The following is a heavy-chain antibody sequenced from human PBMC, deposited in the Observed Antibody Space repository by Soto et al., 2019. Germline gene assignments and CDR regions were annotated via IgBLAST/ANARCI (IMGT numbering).Heavy chain of an antibody. V-gene: IGHV5-10-1*01. CDR2: IDPSDSYT. CDR1: GYSFTSYW. Sequence: GESLKISCKGSGYSFTSYWISWVRQMPGKGLEWMGRIDPSDSYTNYSPSFQGHVTISADKSISTAYLQWSSLKASDTAMYYCARRSKSGGATTINYYYGMDVWGQGTTVTAP. D-gene: IGHD1-26*01. CDR3: ARRSKSGGATTINYYYGMDV. J-gene: IGHJ6*02.